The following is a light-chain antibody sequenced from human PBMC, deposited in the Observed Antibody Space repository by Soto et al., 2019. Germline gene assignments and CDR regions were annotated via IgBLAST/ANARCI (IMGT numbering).Light chain of an antibody. J-gene: IGLJ1*01. Sequence: QSALTQPASVSGSPGQSITISCTGSSSDVGGHNHVSWYQQHPGKAHKLIIYEVGHRPSGVSDRFSGSKSGNTASLTISGFQAEDEADYYCNSYTSSSTHVFGTGTKLTVL. CDR2: EVG. CDR3: NSYTSSSTHV. CDR1: SSDVGGHNH. V-gene: IGLV2-14*01.